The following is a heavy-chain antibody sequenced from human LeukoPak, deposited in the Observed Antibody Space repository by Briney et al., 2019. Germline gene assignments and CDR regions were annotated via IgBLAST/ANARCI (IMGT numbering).Heavy chain of an antibody. CDR1: GGSISSYY. J-gene: IGHJ2*01. D-gene: IGHD6-13*01. Sequence: SETLSLTCTVSGGSISSYYWSWIRQPAGKGLEWIGRIYTSGNTNYNPSLKSRVTMSVDTSKNQFSLKLSSVTAADTAVYYCARVLGSSWPYWYFDLWGRGTLVTVSS. CDR3: ARVLGSSWPYWYFDL. CDR2: IYTSGNT. V-gene: IGHV4-4*07.